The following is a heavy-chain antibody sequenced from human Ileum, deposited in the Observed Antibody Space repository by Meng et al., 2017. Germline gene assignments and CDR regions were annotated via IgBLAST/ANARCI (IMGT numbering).Heavy chain of an antibody. D-gene: IGHD3-10*01. J-gene: IGHJ4*02. V-gene: IGHV1-8*03. Sequence: ASVKVSCKASGYTFTSYDINWVRQATGQGLEWMGWMNPNSGNTGYAQKFQGRVTITRNTSISTAYMELSSLRSEEAAVYYCASVSSYGSGSDYWGQGTLVTVSS. CDR3: ASVSSYGSGSDY. CDR2: MNPNSGNT. CDR1: GYTFTSYD.